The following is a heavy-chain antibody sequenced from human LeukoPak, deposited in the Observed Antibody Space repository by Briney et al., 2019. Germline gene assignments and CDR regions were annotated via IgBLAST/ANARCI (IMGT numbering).Heavy chain of an antibody. CDR3: AKDRQGYLDS. CDR1: GFTFDDYA. Sequence: PGRSLRLSCAASGFTFDDYAMHWVRQAPGKGLEWVSGISWNSGSIGYADSVKGRFTISRDNAKNSLYLQMNSLRAEDMALYYCAKDRQGYLDSWGQGTLVTVSS. V-gene: IGHV3-9*03. CDR2: ISWNSGSI. J-gene: IGHJ4*02.